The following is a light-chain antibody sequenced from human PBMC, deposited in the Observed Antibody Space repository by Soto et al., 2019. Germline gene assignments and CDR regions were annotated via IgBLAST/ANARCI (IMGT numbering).Light chain of an antibody. CDR1: SSDVGGYKY. J-gene: IGLJ2*01. CDR2: EVS. V-gene: IGLV2-8*01. CDR3: SSYAGSNNVV. Sequence: QSVLTQPPSASGSPGQSVTISCTGTSSDVGGYKYVSWYQQHPGKAPKLMIYEVSKRPSGVPDRFSGSKSGNSASLTVSGLQAEEEDDYYCSSYAGSNNVVFGGGTKLTVL.